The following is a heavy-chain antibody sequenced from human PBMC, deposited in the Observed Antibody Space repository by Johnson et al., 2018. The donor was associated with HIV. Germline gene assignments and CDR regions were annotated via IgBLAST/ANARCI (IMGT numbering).Heavy chain of an antibody. CDR1: GFTFSSYA. Sequence: QVQLVESGGGVVQPGRSLRLSCAASGFTFSSYAMHWVRQAPGKGLEWVAVISYDGSNKYYADSVKGRFTISRDNSKNTLYLQMNSRRAEDTAVYYCASGLGIVGATRSAFDIWGQGTMVTVSS. D-gene: IGHD1-26*01. CDR3: ASGLGIVGATRSAFDI. CDR2: ISYDGSNK. V-gene: IGHV3-30*04. J-gene: IGHJ3*02.